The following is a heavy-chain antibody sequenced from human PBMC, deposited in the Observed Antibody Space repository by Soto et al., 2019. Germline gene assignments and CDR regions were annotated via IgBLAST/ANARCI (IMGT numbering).Heavy chain of an antibody. Sequence: PSETLSLTCAVYGGSFSCYYWSWIRQPPGKGLEWIGETNHSGSTNYNPSLKSRVTISVDTSKNQFSLKLSSVTAADTAVYSCARDFGVRGVISLNAFDIWGQGTMVTVSS. CDR1: GGSFSCYY. CDR2: TNHSGST. CDR3: ARDFGVRGVISLNAFDI. J-gene: IGHJ3*02. D-gene: IGHD3-10*01. V-gene: IGHV4-34*01.